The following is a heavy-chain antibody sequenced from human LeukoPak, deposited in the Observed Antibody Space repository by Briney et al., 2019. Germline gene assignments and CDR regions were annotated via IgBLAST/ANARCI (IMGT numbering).Heavy chain of an antibody. Sequence: SETLSLTCAVSGGSISSSNWWSWVRQPPGKGLEWIGEIYHSGSTHYNPSLTSRLTMSVDKSKNQFSLRLTSVTAADTAVYYCASRSSGWYFEFWGRGTLVTVSS. CDR2: IYHSGST. CDR1: GGSISSSNW. V-gene: IGHV4-4*02. D-gene: IGHD6-19*01. CDR3: ASRSSGWYFEF. J-gene: IGHJ4*02.